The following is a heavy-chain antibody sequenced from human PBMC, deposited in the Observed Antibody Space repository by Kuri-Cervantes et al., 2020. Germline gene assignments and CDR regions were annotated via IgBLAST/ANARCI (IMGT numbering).Heavy chain of an antibody. CDR3: ASERFGELFIPPYY. J-gene: IGHJ4*02. V-gene: IGHV3-30*03. D-gene: IGHD3-10*01. Sequence: GESLKISCAASGFTFSSYGMHWVRQAPGKGLEWVALISYDGRNKYYADSVKGRFTISRDNSENTLYLQMNSLRPEDTAVYFCASERFGELFIPPYYWGQGTLVTVSS. CDR1: GFTFSSYG. CDR2: ISYDGRNK.